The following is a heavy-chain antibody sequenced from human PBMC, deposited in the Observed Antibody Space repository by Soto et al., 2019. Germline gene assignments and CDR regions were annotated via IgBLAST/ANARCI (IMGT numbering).Heavy chain of an antibody. Sequence: SETLSLTCTVSGGSITSYYWTWIRQPPGKGLEWIGYIYYSGSTNYNPSLKSRVTMSVGTSKKQFSLKLTSATAADTAVYYCARSVSPYYYYYYMDVWGTGTTVTVSS. V-gene: IGHV4-59*08. CDR1: GGSITSYY. CDR3: ARSVSPYYYYYYMDV. J-gene: IGHJ6*03. CDR2: IYYSGST.